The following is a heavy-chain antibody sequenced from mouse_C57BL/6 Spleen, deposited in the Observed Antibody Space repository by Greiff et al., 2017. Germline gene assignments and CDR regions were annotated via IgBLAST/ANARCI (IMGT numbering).Heavy chain of an antibody. V-gene: IGHV1-54*01. J-gene: IGHJ2*01. CDR1: GYAFTNYL. Sequence: QVQLKQSGAELVRPGTSVKVSCKASGYAFTNYLIEWVKQRPGQGLEWIGVINPGSGGTNYNEKFKGKATLTADKSSSTAYMQLSSLTSEDSAVYFCARRENLAFDYWGQGTTLTVSS. CDR3: ARRENLAFDY. CDR2: INPGSGGT.